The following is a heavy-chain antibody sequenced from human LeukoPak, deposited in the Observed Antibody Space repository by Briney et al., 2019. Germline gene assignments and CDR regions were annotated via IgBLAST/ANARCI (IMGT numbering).Heavy chain of an antibody. D-gene: IGHD1-26*01. J-gene: IGHJ4*02. CDR3: ARDGRSGNFDK. Sequence: QAGGSLILSCAASGFTFSGYWMHWVRQAPGKGLAWVSVIRSDGSITTYADSVKGRFTISRDTAKNTLYLQMNSLRAEDTAVYYCARDGRSGNFDKWGQGTLVSVSS. CDR1: GFTFSGYW. V-gene: IGHV3-74*01. CDR2: IRSDGSIT.